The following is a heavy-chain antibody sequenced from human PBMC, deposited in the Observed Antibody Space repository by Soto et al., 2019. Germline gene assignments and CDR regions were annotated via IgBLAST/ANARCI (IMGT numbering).Heavy chain of an antibody. D-gene: IGHD3-10*01. CDR3: ARNPEVRGFDAFDI. V-gene: IGHV1-18*01. Sequence: ASVKVSCKASGYTFTSYGISWVRQAPGQGLEWMGWISAYNGNTNYAQKLQGRVTMTTDTSTSTAYMELRSLRSDDTAVYYCARNPEVRGFDAFDIWGQGTMVTVSS. J-gene: IGHJ3*02. CDR2: ISAYNGNT. CDR1: GYTFTSYG.